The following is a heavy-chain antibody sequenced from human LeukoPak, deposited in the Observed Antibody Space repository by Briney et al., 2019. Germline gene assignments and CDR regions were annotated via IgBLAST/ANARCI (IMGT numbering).Heavy chain of an antibody. V-gene: IGHV1-18*01. Sequence: ASVKVSCKASGYTFTSYGISWVRQAPGQGLEWIGWISAYNGNTNYAQKLQGRVTMTTDTSTSTAYMELRSLRSDDTAVYYCARDYRWSSSSTQGHNWFDPWGQGTLVTVSS. J-gene: IGHJ5*02. CDR1: GYTFTSYG. CDR3: ARDYRWSSSSTQGHNWFDP. D-gene: IGHD6-6*01. CDR2: ISAYNGNT.